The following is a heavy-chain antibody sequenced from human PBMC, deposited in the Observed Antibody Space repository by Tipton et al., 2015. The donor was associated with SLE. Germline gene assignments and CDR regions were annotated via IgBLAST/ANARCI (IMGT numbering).Heavy chain of an antibody. Sequence: QLVQSGGEVKKPGESLKISCKGSGYSFTSYWIGWVRQMPGKGLEWMGIIYPGDSATRYSPSFQGQVTISADKSISTAYLQWSSLKASDTAMYYCARPSSSWYDAFDIWGQGTMVTVSS. J-gene: IGHJ3*02. CDR1: GYSFTSYW. V-gene: IGHV5-51*03. CDR2: IYPGDSAT. D-gene: IGHD6-13*01. CDR3: ARPSSSWYDAFDI.